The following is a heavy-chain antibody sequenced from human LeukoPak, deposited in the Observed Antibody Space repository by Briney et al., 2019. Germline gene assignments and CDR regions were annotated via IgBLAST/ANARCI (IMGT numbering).Heavy chain of an antibody. D-gene: IGHD4-23*01. J-gene: IGHJ4*02. CDR1: GFTFTYG. CDR3: AKERKLLPFDC. V-gene: IGHV3-30*02. CDR2: IQNDEIDK. Sequence: GGSLRLSCAASGFTFTYGMHWVRQAPGKGLEWVAFIQNDEIDKFYADSVKGRFTISRDNSKNTLYLQMNSLRAEDTAVYYCAKERKLLPFDCWGQGTLVTVSS.